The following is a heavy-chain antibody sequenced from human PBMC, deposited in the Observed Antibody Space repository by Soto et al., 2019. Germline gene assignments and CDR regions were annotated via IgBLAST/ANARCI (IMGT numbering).Heavy chain of an antibody. CDR3: EVVVVAATYFDY. CDR1: GFTVSSNY. Sequence: GSLRLSCAASGFTVSSNYMSWVRQAPGKGLEWVSVIYSGGSTYYADSVKGRFTISRDNSKNTLYLQMNSLRAEDTAVYYCEVVVVAATYFDYWGQGTLVTVSS. J-gene: IGHJ4*02. V-gene: IGHV3-66*01. D-gene: IGHD2-15*01. CDR2: IYSGGST.